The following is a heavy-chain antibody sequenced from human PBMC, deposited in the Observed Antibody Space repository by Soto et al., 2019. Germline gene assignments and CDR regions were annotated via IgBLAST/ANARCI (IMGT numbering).Heavy chain of an antibody. J-gene: IGHJ4*02. D-gene: IGHD7-27*01. Sequence: GGSLRLSCAASGFTVSSNYMSWVRQAPGKGLEWVSVIYSGGSTYYADSVKGRFTISRDNSKNTLYLQMNSRRAEDTAVYYCARDGTGDRGGENYFDYWGQGTLVTVSS. V-gene: IGHV3-53*01. CDR3: ARDGTGDRGGENYFDY. CDR1: GFTVSSNY. CDR2: IYSGGST.